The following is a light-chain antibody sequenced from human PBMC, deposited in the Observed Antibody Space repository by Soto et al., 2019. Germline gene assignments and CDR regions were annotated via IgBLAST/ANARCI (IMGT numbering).Light chain of an antibody. CDR3: QQRSNWPPIT. CDR2: GAS. V-gene: IGKV3D-20*02. Sequence: EIVLTQSPGTLSLSPGERATLSCRASQSVMSNYVAWYHQKPGQAPRLLISGASTRAAGIPDRFSGSGSGTDFTLTISSLEPEDFAVYYCQQRSNWPPITFGQGTRLEIK. J-gene: IGKJ5*01. CDR1: QSVMSNY.